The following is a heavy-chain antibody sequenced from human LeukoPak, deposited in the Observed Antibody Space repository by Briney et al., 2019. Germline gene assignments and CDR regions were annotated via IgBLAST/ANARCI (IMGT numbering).Heavy chain of an antibody. CDR3: ARISDYDSSAPITEDAFDI. CDR1: GFTFSSYW. CDR2: IKQDGSEK. V-gene: IGHV3-7*01. Sequence: QPGGSLRLSCAASGFTFSSYWMSWVRQAPGKGLEWVANIKQDGSEKYYVDSVKGRLTISRANAKNSLYLQMNSLRAEDTAVYYCARISDYDSSAPITEDAFDIWGQGTMVTVSS. D-gene: IGHD3-22*01. J-gene: IGHJ3*02.